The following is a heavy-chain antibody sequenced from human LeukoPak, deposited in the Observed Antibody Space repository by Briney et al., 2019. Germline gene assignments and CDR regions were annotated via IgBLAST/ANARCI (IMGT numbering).Heavy chain of an antibody. CDR1: GFTFSSYS. CDR3: ASDGIYDSSGYYPDYFDY. V-gene: IGHV3-21*01. CDR2: ISSSSSYI. D-gene: IGHD3-22*01. Sequence: GGSLRLSCAASGFTFSSYSMNWVRQAPGKGLEWVSSISSSSSYIYYADSVKGRFTISRDNAKNSLYLQMNSLRAEDTAVYYCASDGIYDSSGYYPDYFDYWGQGTLVTVSS. J-gene: IGHJ4*02.